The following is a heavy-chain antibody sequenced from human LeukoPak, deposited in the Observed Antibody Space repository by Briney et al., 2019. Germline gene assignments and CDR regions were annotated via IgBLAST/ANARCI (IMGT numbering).Heavy chain of an antibody. J-gene: IGHJ5*02. CDR3: ARGYSSSWYFNWFDP. D-gene: IGHD6-13*01. Sequence: PSETLSLTCAVSGASISSSNYYWGWARQSPGKGLEWIGNIYSSGNTYYNASLKSRVTMYIDTSKNQFSLKLSSVTAADTAVYYCARGYSSSWYFNWFDPWGQGTLVTVSS. V-gene: IGHV4-39*07. CDR1: GASISSSNYY. CDR2: IYSSGNT.